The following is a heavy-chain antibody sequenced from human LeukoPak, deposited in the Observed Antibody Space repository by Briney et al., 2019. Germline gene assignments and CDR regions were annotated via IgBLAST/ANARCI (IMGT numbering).Heavy chain of an antibody. D-gene: IGHD3-22*01. CDR2: IIPIFGTA. CDR1: GGTLSSYA. Sequence: ASVKVSCKASGGTLSSYAISWVRQAPGQGLELMGGIIPIFGTANYAQKFQGRVTITADESTSTAYMELSSLRSEDTAVYYCARGKNYYDSSGYPYYFDYWGQGTLVTVSS. J-gene: IGHJ4*02. CDR3: ARGKNYYDSSGYPYYFDY. V-gene: IGHV1-69*13.